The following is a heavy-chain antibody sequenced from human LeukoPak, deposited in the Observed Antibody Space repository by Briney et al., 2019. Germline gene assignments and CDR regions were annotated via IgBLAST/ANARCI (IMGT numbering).Heavy chain of an antibody. CDR1: GGSISSYY. V-gene: IGHV4-59*08. CDR2: IYYSAST. D-gene: IGHD4-17*01. J-gene: IGHJ4*02. CDR3: ASTITVTTDY. Sequence: SETLSLTCTVSGGSISSYYWSWIRQPPGKGLEWIGYIYYSASTNYNPSLKSRVTISVDTSKSQFSLKLSSVTAADTAVYYCASTITVTTDYWGQGTLVTVSS.